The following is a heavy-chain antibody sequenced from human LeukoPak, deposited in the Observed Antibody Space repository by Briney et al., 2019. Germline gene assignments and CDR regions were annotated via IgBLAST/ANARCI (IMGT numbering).Heavy chain of an antibody. D-gene: IGHD1-26*01. V-gene: IGHV3-7*01. CDR2: MYQDGSEK. J-gene: IGHJ4*02. CDR1: GFIFSSYW. CDR3: ANFRVGATGDS. Sequence: GGSLRLSCATSGFIFSSYWVTWVRQAPGKGLEWVANMYQDGSEKYYVDSVKGRFTISRDNAKNSLYLQMNSLRVEDTAIYYCANFRVGATGDSWGQGTLVTVSS.